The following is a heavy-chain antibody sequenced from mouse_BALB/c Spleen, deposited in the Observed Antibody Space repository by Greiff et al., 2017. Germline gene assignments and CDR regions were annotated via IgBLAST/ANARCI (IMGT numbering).Heavy chain of an antibody. J-gene: IGHJ4*01. CDR2: IDPANGNT. CDR3: AREEVRRYAMDY. CDR1: GFNIKDTY. Sequence: EVQVVESGAELVKPGASVKLSCTASGFNIKDTYMHWVKQRPEQGLEWIGRIDPANGNTKYDPKFQGKATITADTSSNTAYLQLSSLTSEDTAVYYCAREEVRRYAMDYWGQGTSVTVSS. V-gene: IGHV14-3*02. D-gene: IGHD2-14*01.